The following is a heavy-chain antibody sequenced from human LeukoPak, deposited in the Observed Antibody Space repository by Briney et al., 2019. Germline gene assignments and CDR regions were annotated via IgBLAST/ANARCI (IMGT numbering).Heavy chain of an antibody. CDR2: IYYSGST. Sequence: MPSETLSLTCTVSGGSISRYYWSWIRQPPGKGLEWIGYIYYSGSTNYNRSLKSRVTISLDTCKNHYSLKLSSVTAADTAVYYFFRADDGIRDFDWLIPKSCYYYYMDVWGKGTTVTVSS. CDR3: FRADDGIRDFDWLIPKSCYYYYMDV. CDR1: GGSISRYY. J-gene: IGHJ6*03. D-gene: IGHD3-9*01. V-gene: IGHV4-59*01.